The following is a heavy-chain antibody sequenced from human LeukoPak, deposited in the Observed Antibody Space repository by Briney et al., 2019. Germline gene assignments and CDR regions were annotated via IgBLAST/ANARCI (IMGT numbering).Heavy chain of an antibody. J-gene: IGHJ4*02. Sequence: SETLSLTCTVSGGSISSYFWSWIRQPPGKGLEWIGYISYSGSTNYNPSLKSRVTISVDTSKSQFSLKLSSVTAADTAVYYCARVTGYVIEDNFDYWGQGTLVTVSS. CDR2: ISYSGST. V-gene: IGHV4-59*01. CDR1: GGSISSYF. CDR3: ARVTGYVIEDNFDY. D-gene: IGHD2-15*01.